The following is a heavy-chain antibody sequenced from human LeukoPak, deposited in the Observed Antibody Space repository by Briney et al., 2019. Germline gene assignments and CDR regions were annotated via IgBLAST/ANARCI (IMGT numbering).Heavy chain of an antibody. V-gene: IGHV1-69*13. CDR1: GGTFSSYA. CDR3: ALDILTGYYYPSGLDY. D-gene: IGHD3-9*01. Sequence: SVKVSCKASGGTFSSYAISWVRQAPGQGLEWMGGIIPIFGTANYAQKFQGRVTITADESTSTAYMELSSLRSEDTAVYYCALDILTGYYYPSGLDYWGQGTLVTVSS. CDR2: IIPIFGTA. J-gene: IGHJ4*02.